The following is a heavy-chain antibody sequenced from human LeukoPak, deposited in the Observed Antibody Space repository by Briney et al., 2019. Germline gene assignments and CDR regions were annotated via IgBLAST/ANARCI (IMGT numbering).Heavy chain of an antibody. CDR2: ISSSSSTT. Sequence: GGSLRLSCAASGFTFSSFSMDWVRQAPRKGLEWLSFISSSSSTTYYADSVKGRFTISRDNAKNSLYLQMNSLRAEDTAVYYCARDRVIGPDAFDIWGQGTWSPSLQ. V-gene: IGHV3-48*04. CDR1: GFTFSSFS. CDR3: ARDRVIGPDAFDI. D-gene: IGHD3-10*01. J-gene: IGHJ3*02.